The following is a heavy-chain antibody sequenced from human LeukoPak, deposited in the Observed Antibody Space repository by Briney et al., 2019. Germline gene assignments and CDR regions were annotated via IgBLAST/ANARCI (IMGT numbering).Heavy chain of an antibody. CDR1: GYTFTSYG. CDR2: ISAYNGNT. V-gene: IGHV1-18*01. CDR3: ARRRVGATADDAFDM. Sequence: ASVRVSCKASGYTFTSYGMSWVRQAPGQGLEWMGWISAYNGNTNYAQKLQGRVTMTTDTSTSTAHMELRSLRSDDTAVYYCARRRVGATADDAFDMWGQGTMVTVSS. D-gene: IGHD1-26*01. J-gene: IGHJ3*02.